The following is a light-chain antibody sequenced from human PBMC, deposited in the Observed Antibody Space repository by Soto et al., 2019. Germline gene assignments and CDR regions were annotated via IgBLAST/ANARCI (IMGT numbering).Light chain of an antibody. CDR1: QGISNY. J-gene: IGKJ1*01. CDR2: AAS. V-gene: IGKV1-27*01. Sequence: DIQMTQSPSSLSASVGDRVTITCRASQGISNYLAWYQQKPGKVPKLRIYAASTLQSVGPSRFSGSGSGTDFTLTISSLQPEDVATYYCQKYNSAPWTFGQGTKVEIK. CDR3: QKYNSAPWT.